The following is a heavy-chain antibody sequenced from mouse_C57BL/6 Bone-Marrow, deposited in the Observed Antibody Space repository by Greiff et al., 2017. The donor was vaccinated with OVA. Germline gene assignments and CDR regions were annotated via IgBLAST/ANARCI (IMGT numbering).Heavy chain of an antibody. CDR2: IDPSDSYT. Sequence: QVQLQQPGAELVRPGTSVKLSCKASGYTFTSYWMHWVKQRPGQGLEWIGVIDPSDSYTNYNQKFKGKATLTVDTSSSTAYMQLSSLTSEDSAVYYCASRGDYFDYWGQGTTLTVSS. J-gene: IGHJ2*01. V-gene: IGHV1-59*01. CDR3: ASRGDYFDY. CDR1: GYTFTSYW.